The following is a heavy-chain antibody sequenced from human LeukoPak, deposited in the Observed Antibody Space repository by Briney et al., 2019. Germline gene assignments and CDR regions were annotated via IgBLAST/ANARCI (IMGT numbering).Heavy chain of an antibody. D-gene: IGHD1-26*01. CDR3: ARENSGNYREFDY. CDR1: GGSISSYY. V-gene: IGHV4-4*09. CDR2: IYTSGST. Sequence: SETLSLTCTVSGGSISSYYWSWIRQPPGKGLEWIGYIYTSGSTNYNPSLKSRVTISVDTSKNQFSLKLSSVTAADTAVYYCARENSGNYREFDYWGQGTLVTVSS. J-gene: IGHJ4*02.